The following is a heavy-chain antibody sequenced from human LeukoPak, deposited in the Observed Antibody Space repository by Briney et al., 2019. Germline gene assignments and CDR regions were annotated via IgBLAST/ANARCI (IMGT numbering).Heavy chain of an antibody. V-gene: IGHV3-30-3*01. J-gene: IGHJ4*02. D-gene: IGHD3-16*01. Sequence: PGGSLRHSCAASGFNFRNYAMHWVRQAPGDGLDWVAVISYDGGNAYYADSVLGRFSISRDNSRNTLYLQMSSLGVEDTAVYYCAPPGDHYFDYGGQGALVTVSS. CDR3: APPGDHYFDY. CDR2: ISYDGGNA. CDR1: GFNFRNYA.